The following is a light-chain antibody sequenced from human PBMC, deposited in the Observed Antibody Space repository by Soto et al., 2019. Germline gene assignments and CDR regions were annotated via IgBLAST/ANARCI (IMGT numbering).Light chain of an antibody. V-gene: IGKV1-5*01. Sequence: DIQLTQSPSTLSASVGDTVTITCRASQTISRWLAWYQQKPGKAPRLLIYTASTLESGVPSRFSASGSWTEFTLTISSLHPDDFATYYCQEYNNYWTFGQGTKVDIK. CDR1: QTISRW. CDR3: QEYNNYWT. CDR2: TAS. J-gene: IGKJ1*01.